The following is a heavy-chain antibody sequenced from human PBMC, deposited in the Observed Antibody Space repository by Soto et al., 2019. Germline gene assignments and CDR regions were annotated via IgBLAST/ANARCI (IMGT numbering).Heavy chain of an antibody. V-gene: IGHV1-69*12. J-gene: IGHJ6*02. CDR2: IIPIFGTA. CDR1: GGTFSSYA. Sequence: QVQLVQSGAEVKKPGSSVKVSCKASGGTFSSYAISWVRQAPGQGLEWMGGIIPIFGTANYAQKFQGRVTVTAEESTSIAYMELSSLRSEDTAVYYCARMVATTAEGIYYYCGMDVWGQGTTVTVSS. CDR3: ARMVATTAEGIYYYCGMDV. D-gene: IGHD1-1*01.